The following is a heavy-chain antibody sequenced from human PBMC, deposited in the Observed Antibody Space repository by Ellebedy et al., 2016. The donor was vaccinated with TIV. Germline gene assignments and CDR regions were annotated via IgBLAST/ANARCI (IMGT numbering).Heavy chain of an antibody. J-gene: IGHJ4*02. D-gene: IGHD3-10*01. Sequence: ASVKVSCKASGYTFTSYGISWVRQAPGQGLEWMGWISAYNGNTNYAQKLQGRVTMTTDTSTSTAYMELRSLRSDDTAVYYCARDEYYGSGSYYPGDYWGQGTLVTVSS. CDR1: GYTFTSYG. V-gene: IGHV1-18*01. CDR3: ARDEYYGSGSYYPGDY. CDR2: ISAYNGNT.